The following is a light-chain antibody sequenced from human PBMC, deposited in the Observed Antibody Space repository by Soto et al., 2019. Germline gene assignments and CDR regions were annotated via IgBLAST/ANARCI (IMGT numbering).Light chain of an antibody. CDR1: SSDVGGYNY. CDR2: EVN. V-gene: IGLV2-8*01. J-gene: IGLJ1*01. CDR3: SSYGGYNNVV. Sequence: QSALTQPPSASGSPGQSVTISCTGTSSDVGGYNYVSWFQQHPGKAPKLIIHEVNQRPSGVPDRFSGSKSGNTASLTVSGLQAEDEATYYCSSYGGYNNVVFGTGTKVTVL.